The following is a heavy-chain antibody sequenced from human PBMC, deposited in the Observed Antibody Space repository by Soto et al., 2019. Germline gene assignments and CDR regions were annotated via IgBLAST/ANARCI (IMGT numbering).Heavy chain of an antibody. CDR3: ARLGQGVFDY. D-gene: IGHD7-27*01. CDR2: IIPAVGTA. V-gene: IGHV1-69*18. CDR1: GGTFSSYA. J-gene: IGHJ4*02. Sequence: QVQLVQSGAEVKKPGSSVKVSCKASGGTFSSYAISWVRQAPGQGLEWMGSIIPAVGTADYAQKFQGRVTITADESARTAYMEVSSLTSEDTAVYYCARLGQGVFDYWGQGTLVTVSS.